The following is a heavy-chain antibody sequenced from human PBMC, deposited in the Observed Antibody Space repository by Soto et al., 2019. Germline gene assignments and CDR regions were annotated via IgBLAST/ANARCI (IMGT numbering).Heavy chain of an antibody. CDR1: GYTFTSYG. Sequence: GASVKVSCKASGYTFTSYGISWVRQAPGQGLEWMGWISAYNGNTKYAQKLQGRVTMTTDTSTSTAYMELRSLRSDDTAVYYCARGVGSGSYYNQYNWFDPWGQGTLVTVS. V-gene: IGHV1-18*01. CDR2: ISAYNGNT. D-gene: IGHD3-10*01. J-gene: IGHJ5*02. CDR3: ARGVGSGSYYNQYNWFDP.